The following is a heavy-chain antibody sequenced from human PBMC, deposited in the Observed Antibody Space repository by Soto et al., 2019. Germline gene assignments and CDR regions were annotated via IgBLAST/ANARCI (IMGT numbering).Heavy chain of an antibody. J-gene: IGHJ4*02. CDR3: AHRRRAAGGYFFDY. D-gene: IGHD6-25*01. CDR2: IYWDDDK. Sequence: QITLKESGPTLVKPTQTLTLTCTFSGFSLSTSGVGVGWIRQPPGKALEWLALIYWDDDKRYSPSLKSRLTIAKDTSKNQVVLTMTNMDPMDTATYYCAHRRRAAGGYFFDYWGQGTLVTVSS. V-gene: IGHV2-5*02. CDR1: GFSLSTSGVG.